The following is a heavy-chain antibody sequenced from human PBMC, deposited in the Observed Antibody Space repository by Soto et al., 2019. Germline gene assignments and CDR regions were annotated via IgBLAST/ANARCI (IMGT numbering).Heavy chain of an antibody. D-gene: IGHD3-16*02. CDR3: ARSGQRGSRYDY. CDR2: IYWDDDK. V-gene: IGHV2-5*02. CDR1: GFSLSSRGVG. Sequence: SGPTLVNPTETLTLTCTFSGFSLSSRGVGVGWSRQPPGKALEWLAFIYWDDDKRYRPSLKTRLTITKDTPKNQVVLTMANLEPVDTATSFCARSGQRGSRYDYWGQGTQVTVSP. J-gene: IGHJ4*02.